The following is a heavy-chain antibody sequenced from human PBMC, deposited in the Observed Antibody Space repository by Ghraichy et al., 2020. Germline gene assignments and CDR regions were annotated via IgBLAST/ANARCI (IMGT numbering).Heavy chain of an antibody. D-gene: IGHD6-13*01. V-gene: IGHV1-8*01. CDR3: ARSARMYSSPLDP. Sequence: GGGGEGVGWMRPKRGNTGYAQRFQGRVTMTRNTSISTAYMELSSLRSEDTAVYYCARSARMYSSPLDPWGQGTLVTVSS. J-gene: IGHJ5*02. CDR2: MRPKRGNT.